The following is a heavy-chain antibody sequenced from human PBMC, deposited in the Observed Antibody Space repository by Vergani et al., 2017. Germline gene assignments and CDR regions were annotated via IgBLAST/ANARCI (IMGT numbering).Heavy chain of an antibody. Sequence: EMQLLESGGGLVQPGGSLRLSCAASGFTFSDYAMNWGRQAPGKGLGWVSSISGSGGNTYYADSVKGRFTISRDNSKNVLSLQMNSLRAEDTAVYYCAKQGCTSATCYTNCWGQGTLVTVSS. CDR3: AKQGCTSATCYTNC. CDR2: ISGSGGNT. D-gene: IGHD2-2*02. CDR1: GFTFSDYA. V-gene: IGHV3-23*01. J-gene: IGHJ4*02.